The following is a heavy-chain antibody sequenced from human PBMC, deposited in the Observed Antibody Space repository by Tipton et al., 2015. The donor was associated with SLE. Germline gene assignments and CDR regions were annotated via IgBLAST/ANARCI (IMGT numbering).Heavy chain of an antibody. CDR3: ARGPGHRWFDP. D-gene: IGHD1-14*01. CDR2: INHSGST. J-gene: IGHJ5*02. CDR1: GGSISSHY. Sequence: TLSLTCTVSGGSISSHYWSWIRQPPGKGLEWIGEINHSGSTNYNPSLKSRVTISVDTSKNQFSLKLSSVTAADTAVYYCARGPGHRWFDPWGQGTLVTVSS. V-gene: IGHV4-34*01.